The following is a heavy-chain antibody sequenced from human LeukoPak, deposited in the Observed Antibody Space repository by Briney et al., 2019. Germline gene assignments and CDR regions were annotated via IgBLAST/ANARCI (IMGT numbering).Heavy chain of an antibody. CDR3: ARGPCYADTCYTFDY. J-gene: IGHJ4*01. CDR1: GFSFSSYG. D-gene: IGHD3-16*01. Sequence: PGGSLRLSCAASGFSFSSYGMHWVRQAPGKGLEWVAVIWYDGTKKYYAHSVKGRFTLSRDNSKNTVYLQMNSLRAEDTAMYYCARGPCYADTCYTFDYWGHGTLVIVSS. CDR2: IWYDGTKK. V-gene: IGHV3-33*01.